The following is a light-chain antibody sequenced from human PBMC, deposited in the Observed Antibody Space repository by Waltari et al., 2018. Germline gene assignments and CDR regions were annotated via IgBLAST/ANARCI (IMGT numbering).Light chain of an antibody. J-gene: IGLJ3*02. V-gene: IGLV2-18*02. CDR2: EVT. CDR1: SSDVGGFNR. CDR3: SSYTRTNTWV. Sequence: QSALTQPPSVSGSPGQSVTISCTGTSSDVGGFNRVPWYQQPPGTAPKVISYEVTKRPSGVLVRFSGSKSGSTASLIISGLQAEDEADYSCSSYTRTNTWVFGGGTKLTVL.